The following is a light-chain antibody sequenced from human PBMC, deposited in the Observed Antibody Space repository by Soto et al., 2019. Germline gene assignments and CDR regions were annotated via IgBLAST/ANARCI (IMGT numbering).Light chain of an antibody. CDR3: QQYNSYSAFT. Sequence: IQMTQSPSTLSASVGDRVTITCRASQSISSWLAWYQQKPGKAPKLLIYDASSLESGVPSRFSGSGSGTEFTLTISSLQPDDFATYYCQQYNSYSAFTFGGGTKVEIK. CDR2: DAS. J-gene: IGKJ4*01. CDR1: QSISSW. V-gene: IGKV1-5*01.